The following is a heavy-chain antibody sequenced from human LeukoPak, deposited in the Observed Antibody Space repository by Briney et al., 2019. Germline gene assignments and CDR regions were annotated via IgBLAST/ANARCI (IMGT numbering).Heavy chain of an antibody. CDR3: ARSLVAAAATFYYYYGMDV. J-gene: IGHJ6*02. CDR2: INHSGST. Sequence: PSETLSLTCAVYGGSFSGYYWSWIRQPPGKGLEWIGEINHSGSTNYNPSLKSRVTISVDTSKNQFSLKLSSVTAADTAVYYCARSLVAAAATFYYYYGMDVWGQGTTVTVSS. V-gene: IGHV4-34*01. D-gene: IGHD6-13*01. CDR1: GGSFSGYY.